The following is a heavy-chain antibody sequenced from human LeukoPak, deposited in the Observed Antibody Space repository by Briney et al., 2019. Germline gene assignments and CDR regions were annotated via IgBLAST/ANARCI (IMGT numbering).Heavy chain of an antibody. CDR3: ARLTTVTAYYYYYGMDV. CDR1: GGSFSGYY. D-gene: IGHD4-17*01. V-gene: IGHV4-34*01. CDR2: INHSGST. Sequence: SETLSLTCAVYGGSFSGYYWSWIRQPPGKGLEWIGEINHSGSTNYNPSLKSRVTISVDTSKNQFSLKLSSVTAADTVVYYCARLTTVTAYYYYYGMDVWGQGTTVTVSS. J-gene: IGHJ6*02.